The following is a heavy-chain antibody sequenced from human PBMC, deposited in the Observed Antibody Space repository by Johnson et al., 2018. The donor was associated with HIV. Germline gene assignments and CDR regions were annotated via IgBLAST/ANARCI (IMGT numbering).Heavy chain of an antibody. CDR2: ISYDGSNK. CDR1: GFTFSSYA. D-gene: IGHD1-26*01. V-gene: IGHV3-30*04. CDR3: ARTVGAKEQGAFDI. J-gene: IGHJ3*02. Sequence: QVQVVESGGGLVQPGGSLTLSCVGSGFTFSSYAMHWVRQAPGKGLEWVAVISYDGSNKYYADSVKGRFTISRDNSKNTLYLQMNSLRAEDTAVYYCARTVGAKEQGAFDIWGQGTMVTVSS.